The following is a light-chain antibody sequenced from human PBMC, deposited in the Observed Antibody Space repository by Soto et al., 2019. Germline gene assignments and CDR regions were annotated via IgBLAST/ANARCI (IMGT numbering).Light chain of an antibody. CDR1: QSVDIS. Sequence: IVLTQSPAPLSVSPGERVTLSCRASQSVDISLAWYQQKPGQAPRLIIYGASTRATDMPGTFSGRGSGTEFTLTISSLRPEDFGVYYCQQYRSWPRTFGQGTKVDIK. CDR3: QQYRSWPRT. CDR2: GAS. V-gene: IGKV3-15*01. J-gene: IGKJ1*01.